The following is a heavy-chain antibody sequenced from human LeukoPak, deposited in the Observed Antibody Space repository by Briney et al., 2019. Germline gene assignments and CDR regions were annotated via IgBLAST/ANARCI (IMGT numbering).Heavy chain of an antibody. Sequence: PGGSLRLSCAASGFTFSRFSMNWVRQAPGQGLKWVSYISSSGSTIYYADSVKGRFTISRDNAKNSLYLQMNSLRAEDTAVYYRASTDPLLFCDIWGQGTMVTVSS. CDR3: ASTDPLLFCDI. D-gene: IGHD3-3*01. CDR1: GFTFSRFS. CDR2: ISSSGSTI. J-gene: IGHJ3*02. V-gene: IGHV3-48*04.